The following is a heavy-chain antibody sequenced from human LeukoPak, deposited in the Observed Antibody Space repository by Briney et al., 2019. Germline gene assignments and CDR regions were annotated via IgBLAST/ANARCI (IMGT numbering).Heavy chain of an antibody. CDR1: GLTFRNYA. Sequence: PGGSLRLSCAASGLTFRNYAMSWVRQAPGKGLEWVSVICANDGNTYYADAVKGRFTISRDNSKDTLYLQMDSLRAEDTAMYYCARGTMASDFWGQGTLVTVSS. V-gene: IGHV3-23*01. CDR3: ARGTMASDF. J-gene: IGHJ4*02. D-gene: IGHD3-10*01. CDR2: ICANDGNT.